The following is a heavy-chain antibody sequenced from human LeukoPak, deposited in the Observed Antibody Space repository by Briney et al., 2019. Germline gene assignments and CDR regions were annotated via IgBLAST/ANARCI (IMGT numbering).Heavy chain of an antibody. D-gene: IGHD3-10*01. CDR2: IYYSGST. CDR3: ARTTMVRGTYYMDV. V-gene: IGHV4-59*01. J-gene: IGHJ6*03. CDR1: GGSISSYY. Sequence: SETLSLTCTVSGGSISSYYWSWIRQPPGKGLEWIGYIYYSGSTNYNPSLKSRVTISVDTSKNQFSLKLSSVTAADTAVYYCARTTMVRGTYYMDVWGKGTTVTVSS.